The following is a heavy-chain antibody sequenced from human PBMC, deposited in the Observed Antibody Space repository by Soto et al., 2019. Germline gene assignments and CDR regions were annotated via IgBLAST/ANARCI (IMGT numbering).Heavy chain of an antibody. CDR1: GGSVSSSNW. V-gene: IGHV4-4*02. D-gene: IGHD1-20*01. CDR3: ARGYNWKSRWFDP. CDR2: IYHSGST. Sequence: SETLSLTCAVSGGSVSSSNWWSWVRQPPGKGLEWIGEIYHSGSTNYNPSLKSRVTISVDKSKNQFSLKLSSVTAADTAVYYCARGYNWKSRWFDPWGQGTLVTVSS. J-gene: IGHJ5*02.